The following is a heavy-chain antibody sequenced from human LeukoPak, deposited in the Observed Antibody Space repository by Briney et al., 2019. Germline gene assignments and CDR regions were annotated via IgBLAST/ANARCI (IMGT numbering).Heavy chain of an antibody. CDR2: ISYDGSNK. D-gene: IGHD6-19*01. CDR1: GFTFSSYG. J-gene: IGHJ4*02. CDR3: AKDLPSIAVAAGGPDY. V-gene: IGHV3-30*18. Sequence: GGSLRLSCAPSGFTFSSYGMHWVRQAPGKGLEWVAVISYDGSNKYYADSVKGRFTISRDNSKNTLYLQMNSLRAEDTAVYYCAKDLPSIAVAAGGPDYWGQGTLVTVSS.